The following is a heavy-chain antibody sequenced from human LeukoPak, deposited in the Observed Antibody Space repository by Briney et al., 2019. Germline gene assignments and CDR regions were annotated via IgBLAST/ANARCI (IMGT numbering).Heavy chain of an antibody. D-gene: IGHD3-10*01. CDR3: ARKVRAYGSGSPTYYFDY. CDR2: IYTSGST. V-gene: IGHV4-61*02. J-gene: IGHJ4*02. CDR1: GGSISSGSYY. Sequence: SQTLSLTCTVSGGSISSGSYYWSWIRQPAGKGLEYIGRIYTSGSTNYNPSLKSRVTISVDTSKNHFSLKLSSVTAADTAVYYCARKVRAYGSGSPTYYFDYWGQGTLVTVSS.